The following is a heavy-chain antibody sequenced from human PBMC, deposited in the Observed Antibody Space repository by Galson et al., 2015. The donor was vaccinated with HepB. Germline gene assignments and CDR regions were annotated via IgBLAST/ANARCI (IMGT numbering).Heavy chain of an antibody. CDR1: GDSINSDAYY. D-gene: IGHD3-9*01. J-gene: IGHJ3*02. Sequence: TLSLTCAVSGDSINSDAYYWSWLRQSPGKGLEWIGYIFYSGNTHYNPSLKSRLNISKDTSNNQFSLRLSSATAADTAVYFCARGRDFDLLTGYYGLLAFDIWGQGTMVTVSS. V-gene: IGHV4-30-4*01. CDR2: IFYSGNT. CDR3: ARGRDFDLLTGYYGLLAFDI.